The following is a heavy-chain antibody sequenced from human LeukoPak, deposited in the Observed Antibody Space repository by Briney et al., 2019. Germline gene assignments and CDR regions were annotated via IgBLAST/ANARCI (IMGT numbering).Heavy chain of an antibody. J-gene: IGHJ4*02. CDR2: ITGTSGST. D-gene: IGHD6-19*01. CDR3: ARLYSSGWYGCDY. CDR1: GFTFSSYA. V-gene: IGHV3-23*01. Sequence: PGGSLRLSCAASGFTFSSYAMSWVRQAPGKGLEWVSGITGTSGSTYYADSEKGRFTISRDNSKSTLYLQMNSLRAEDTAVYYCARLYSSGWYGCDYWGQGTLVTVSS.